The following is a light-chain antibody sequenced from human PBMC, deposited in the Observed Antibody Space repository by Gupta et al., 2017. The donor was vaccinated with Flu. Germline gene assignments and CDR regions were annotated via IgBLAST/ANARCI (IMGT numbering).Light chain of an antibody. CDR1: IVERRT. V-gene: IGLV3-21*03. J-gene: IGLJ2*01. CDR2: DDS. CDR3: QVWDRDSDHWV. Sequence: GRPHRITFGGTIVERRTVHWYQHEPGQAPVLVVYDDSDLRSWIPVRFSGSNSVCTASLTITRVESGDEADYYSQVWDRDSDHWVFGGGTKLTV.